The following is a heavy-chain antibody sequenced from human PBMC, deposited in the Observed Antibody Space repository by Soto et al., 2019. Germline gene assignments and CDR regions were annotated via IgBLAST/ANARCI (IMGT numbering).Heavy chain of an antibody. J-gene: IGHJ3*01. CDR1: GGTFSIYT. CDR3: ARVDVTLAQESHGGFDV. V-gene: IGHV1-69*08. CDR2: FIPMIGTA. Sequence: QVQLVQSGAEVKRPGSSINISCKASGGTFSIYTVSWVRQAPGQGLEWMGRFIPMIGTANYAQNFQGRVTLSADKTATRAYVELSSLTPLDTALYCCARVDVTLAQESHGGFDVWGEGTAFTVSP. D-gene: IGHD2-21*02.